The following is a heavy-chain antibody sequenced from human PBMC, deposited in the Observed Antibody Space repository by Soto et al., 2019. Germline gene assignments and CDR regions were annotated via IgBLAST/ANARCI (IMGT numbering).Heavy chain of an antibody. CDR1: GFTFSTYA. V-gene: IGHV3-23*01. CDR3: AKVWQQLVPREHDY. Sequence: PGGSLRLSCAASGFTFSTYAMSWVRQAPGKGLEWVSTISGSGSTTYYADSVKGRFTISRDNSKITLYLQMSSLRAEDTAVYYCAKVWQQLVPREHDYWGQGTLVTVAS. CDR2: ISGSGSTT. D-gene: IGHD6-13*01. J-gene: IGHJ4*02.